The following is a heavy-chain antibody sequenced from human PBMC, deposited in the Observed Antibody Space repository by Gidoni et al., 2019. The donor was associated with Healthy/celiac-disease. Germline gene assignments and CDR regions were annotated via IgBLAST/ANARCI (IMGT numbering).Heavy chain of an antibody. J-gene: IGHJ5*02. CDR1: GFTFSSYE. CDR2: ISSSGSTI. CDR3: ASFPGRGKAVAAP. V-gene: IGHV3-48*03. Sequence: EVQLVESGGGLVQPGGSLRLSCAASGFTFSSYEMNWVRQAPGKGLEWVSYISSSGSTIYYADSVKGRFTISRDNAKNSLYLQMNSLRAEDTAVYYCASFPGRGKAVAAPWGQGTLVTVSS. D-gene: IGHD6-19*01.